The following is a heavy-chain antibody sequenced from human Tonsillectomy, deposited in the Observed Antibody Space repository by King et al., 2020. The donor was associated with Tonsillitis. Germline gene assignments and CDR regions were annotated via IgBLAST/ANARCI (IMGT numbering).Heavy chain of an antibody. V-gene: IGHV3-21*01. J-gene: IGHJ4*02. D-gene: IGHD3-16*02. CDR2: ISSSSSSI. Sequence: VQLVESGGGQVKPGGSLRLSCAASGFTFSSYSMNWVRQAPGKGLEWVSYISSSSSSIYHAASVKGRFTISRDNAQNSLYLQMNSLRAEDTAVYYCARDRQGLAELSETYYFDYWGQGTLVTVSS. CDR1: GFTFSSYS. CDR3: ARDRQGLAELSETYYFDY.